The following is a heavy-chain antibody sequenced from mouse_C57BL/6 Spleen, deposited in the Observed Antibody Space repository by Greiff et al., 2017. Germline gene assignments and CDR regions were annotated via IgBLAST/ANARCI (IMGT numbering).Heavy chain of an antibody. CDR1: GFHIKNTY. CDR3: ARATTDFDY. J-gene: IGHJ2*01. Sequence: EVQLQQSVAELVRPGASVKLSCTASGFHIKNTYMHWVKQRPEQGLEWIGRIDPANGNTKYAPKFQGKATITADTSSNTAYLQLSSLTSEDTAIYYCARATTDFDYWGQGTTLTVSS. V-gene: IGHV14-3*01. D-gene: IGHD2-12*01. CDR2: IDPANGNT.